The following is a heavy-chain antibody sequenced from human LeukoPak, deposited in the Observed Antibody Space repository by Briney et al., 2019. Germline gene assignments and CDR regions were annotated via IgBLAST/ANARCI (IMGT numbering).Heavy chain of an antibody. V-gene: IGHV4-34*01. J-gene: IGHJ5*02. CDR3: ARERRITMVRGVIITGWFDP. D-gene: IGHD3-10*01. CDR2: INHSGST. Sequence: PSETLSLTCAVYGGSFSGYYWSWIHQPPGKGLEWIGEINHSGSTNYNPSLKSRVTISVDTSKNQFSLKLSSVTAADTAVYYCARERRITMVRGVIITGWFDPWGQGTLVTVSS. CDR1: GGSFSGYY.